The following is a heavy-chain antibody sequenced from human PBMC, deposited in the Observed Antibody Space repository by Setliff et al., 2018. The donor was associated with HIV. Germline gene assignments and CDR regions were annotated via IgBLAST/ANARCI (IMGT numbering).Heavy chain of an antibody. CDR3: VRGTLDF. J-gene: IGHJ4*02. CDR1: GFTFSTYG. CDR2: ISSSGFPI. Sequence: QSGGSLRLSCAASGFTFSTYGMNWVRHAPGKGLEWVAQISSSGFPIYYADSVRGRFTASRDNGKNSLFLQMNSLRAEDTAVYYCVRGTLDFWGQGTLVTVSS. V-gene: IGHV3-48*01.